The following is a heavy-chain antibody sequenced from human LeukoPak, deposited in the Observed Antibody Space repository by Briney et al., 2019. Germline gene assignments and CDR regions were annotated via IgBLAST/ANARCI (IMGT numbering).Heavy chain of an antibody. CDR1: GFTFSNAW. CDR2: IKSKTDGGTT. J-gene: IGHJ4*01. Sequence: GGSLRLSCAASGFTFSNAWMSWVRQAPGKGLEWVGRIKSKTDGGTTDYAAPVKGRFTISRDDSKNTLYLQMNSLKTEDTAVYYCTTYTMVRGIIVSYWGHGTLVTVSS. D-gene: IGHD3-10*01. CDR3: TTYTMVRGIIVSY. V-gene: IGHV3-15*01.